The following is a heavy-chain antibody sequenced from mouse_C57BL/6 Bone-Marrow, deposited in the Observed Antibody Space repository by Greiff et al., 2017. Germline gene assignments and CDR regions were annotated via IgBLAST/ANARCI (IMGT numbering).Heavy chain of an antibody. Sequence: QVHVKQPGAELVKPGASVKMSCKASGYTFTSYWITWVKQRPGQGIEWIGDIYPTSGRTNYNEKFKSKAILTVDTSSNTAYMQLSSLTSEDSAVFDCARSGPLGRSFDYWGQGTTLTVSS. CDR2: IYPTSGRT. CDR1: GYTFTSYW. CDR3: ARSGPLGRSFDY. J-gene: IGHJ2*01. V-gene: IGHV1-55*01. D-gene: IGHD4-1*01.